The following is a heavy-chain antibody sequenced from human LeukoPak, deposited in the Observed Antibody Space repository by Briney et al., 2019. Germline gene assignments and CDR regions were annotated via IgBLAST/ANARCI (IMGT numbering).Heavy chain of an antibody. CDR2: IIPMFVTA. CDR1: GGTFNKYS. Sequence: SVKVSCKASGGTFNKYSISWVRQAPGQGREWMGGIIPMFVTANYAQKFQGRLTITADKSTSTAYMELSSLRSEDTAVYYCARDDFSSARAFDIWGQGTMVTVSS. CDR3: ARDDFSSARAFDI. V-gene: IGHV1-69*06. D-gene: IGHD6-13*01. J-gene: IGHJ3*02.